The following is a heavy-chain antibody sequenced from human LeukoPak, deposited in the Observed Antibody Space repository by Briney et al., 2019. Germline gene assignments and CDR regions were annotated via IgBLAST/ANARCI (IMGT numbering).Heavy chain of an antibody. CDR3: ARGTMFPYYFDY. Sequence: GGSLRLSCAASGFSFSSYSMNWVRQAPGKGLEWVSVIYSGGSTYYADSLKGRFTISRDNAKNSLYLQMNSLRAEDTAVYYCARGTMFPYYFDYWGQGTLVTVSS. CDR2: IYSGGST. V-gene: IGHV3-21*01. D-gene: IGHD3-10*02. J-gene: IGHJ4*02. CDR1: GFSFSSYS.